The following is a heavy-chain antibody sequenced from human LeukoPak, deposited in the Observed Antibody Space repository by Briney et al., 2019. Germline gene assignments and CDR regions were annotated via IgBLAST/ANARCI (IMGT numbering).Heavy chain of an antibody. CDR3: AGEGYSTRGEYYRGTFDI. Sequence: GGSLRLSCAASGFTFSSYWMNWVRQAPGKGLERVANIKQDGSEKYYVDSVKGRFTISRDNAKNSLFMQMNSLRAEDTAVYYCAGEGYSTRGEYYRGTFDIWGQGTMVTVSS. J-gene: IGHJ3*02. CDR2: IKQDGSEK. V-gene: IGHV3-7*01. CDR1: GFTFSSYW. D-gene: IGHD2-8*02.